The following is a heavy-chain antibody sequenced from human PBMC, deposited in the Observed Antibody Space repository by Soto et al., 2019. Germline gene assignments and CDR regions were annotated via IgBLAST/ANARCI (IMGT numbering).Heavy chain of an antibody. D-gene: IGHD6-13*01. J-gene: IGHJ6*03. CDR3: AREASPYSSSWFYYYYYMDV. CDR2: ISAYNGNT. CDR1: GYTFTSYG. Sequence: GASVKVSCKASGYTFTSYGISWVRQAPGQGLEWMGWISAYNGNTNYAQKLQGRVTMTTDTSTSTAYMELRSLRSDDTAVYYCAREASPYSSSWFYYYYYMDVWGKGTKVTVS. V-gene: IGHV1-18*01.